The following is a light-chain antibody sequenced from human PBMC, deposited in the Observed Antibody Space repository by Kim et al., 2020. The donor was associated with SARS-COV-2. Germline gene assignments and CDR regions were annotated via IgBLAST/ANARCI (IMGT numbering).Light chain of an antibody. CDR1: QTIRSS. CDR3: QQSYTPPYT. V-gene: IGKV1-39*01. J-gene: IGKJ2*01. Sequence: DIKLTQSPSSLSASVGVRVTITCRASQTIRSSLNWYQQRPGKAPKLLIYAASSLQTGVPSRFSGSGSGTDFTLTINSLQPEDFSTYYCQQSYTPPYTFGQGTKLEI. CDR2: AAS.